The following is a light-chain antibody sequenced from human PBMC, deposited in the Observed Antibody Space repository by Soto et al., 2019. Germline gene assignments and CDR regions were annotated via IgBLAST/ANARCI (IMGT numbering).Light chain of an antibody. J-gene: IGKJ2*01. V-gene: IGKV3-20*01. CDR1: QSVSSSY. CDR3: QQYGSSPYT. CDR2: GAS. Sequence: EIVLTQSPGTLSLSPGERATLSCRASQSVSSSYLAWYQQKPGQAPRILIYGASSMATGIPDRFSGSGSGTDFTLTISRLEPEDFAVYYCQQYGSSPYTFGQGTKLEIK.